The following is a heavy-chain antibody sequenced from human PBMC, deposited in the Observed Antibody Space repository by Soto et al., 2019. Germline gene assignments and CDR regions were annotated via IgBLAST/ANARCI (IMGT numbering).Heavy chain of an antibody. J-gene: IGHJ4*02. CDR2: LIPILGIA. CDR3: AFVFGVVTTDY. V-gene: IGHV1-69*02. D-gene: IGHD3-3*01. CDR1: GVTFSSYT. Sequence: QVQLVQSGAEVKKPGSSVKVSCKASGVTFSSYTISWVRQAPGQGLEWMGRLIPILGIANYAQKFQGRVPITADKSPSTAHMELSRLRSADKAVYYCAFVFGVVTTDYWGQGTLVTVSS.